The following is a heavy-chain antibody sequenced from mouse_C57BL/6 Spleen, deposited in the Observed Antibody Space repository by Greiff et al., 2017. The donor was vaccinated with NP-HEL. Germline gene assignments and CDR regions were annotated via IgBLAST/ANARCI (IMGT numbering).Heavy chain of an antibody. CDR2: IDPSDSDT. CDR3: ARSLITTVVARGYDMDY. V-gene: IGHV1-69*01. CDR1: GYTFTSYW. D-gene: IGHD1-1*01. Sequence: QVQLQQPGAELVMPGASVKLSCKASGYTFTSYWMHWVKQRPGQGLEWIGEIDPSDSDTNYNQKFKGKSTLTVDKSSSTAYMQLSSLTSEDSAVYYCARSLITTVVARGYDMDYWGQGTSVTVSS. J-gene: IGHJ4*01.